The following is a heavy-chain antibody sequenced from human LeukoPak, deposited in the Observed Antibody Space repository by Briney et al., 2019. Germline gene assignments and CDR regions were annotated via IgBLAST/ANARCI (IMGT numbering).Heavy chain of an antibody. CDR1: GFTLSRYW. V-gene: IGHV3-74*01. J-gene: IGHJ4*02. CDR2: IEPDGSRI. D-gene: IGHD3-16*01. CDR3: ARDFAGGDDY. Sequence: TRGSLRLSCAASGFTLSRYWMHWVRQVPGKGLVWVSRIEPDGSRITHADSLKGRFTMSRDNAKNTLYLQMNSLRAEDTAVYYCARDFAGGDDYWGQGTLVTVSS.